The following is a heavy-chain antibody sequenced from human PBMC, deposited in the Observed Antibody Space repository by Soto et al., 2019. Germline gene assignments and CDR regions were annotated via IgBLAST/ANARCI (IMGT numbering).Heavy chain of an antibody. CDR2: IYYSGST. J-gene: IGHJ4*02. CDR3: ARERTGDPTFFDY. CDR1: GGSVSSGSYY. V-gene: IGHV4-61*01. Sequence: QVQLRESGPGLVKPSETLSLTCTVSGGSVSSGSYYWSWIRQPPGKGLEWIGFIYYSGSTTYNPSLKSRVPMSLDTSRNQFSLRLSSVTAADTAIYYCARERTGDPTFFDYWGQGTLVTVSS. D-gene: IGHD1-1*01.